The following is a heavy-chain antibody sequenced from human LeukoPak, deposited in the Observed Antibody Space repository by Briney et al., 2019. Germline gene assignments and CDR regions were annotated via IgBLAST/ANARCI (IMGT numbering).Heavy chain of an antibody. CDR2: MNPNSGNT. J-gene: IGHJ4*02. D-gene: IGHD3-3*01. V-gene: IGHV1-8*01. CDR3: ARAGGEDYTGNNPYYFDY. Sequence: EASVKVSCKASGYTFTSYDINWVRQATGQGLEWMGWMNPNSGNTGYAQKFQGRVTMTRNTSISTAYMELSSLRSEDTAVYYCARAGGEDYTGNNPYYFDYWGQGTLVTVSS. CDR1: GYTFTSYD.